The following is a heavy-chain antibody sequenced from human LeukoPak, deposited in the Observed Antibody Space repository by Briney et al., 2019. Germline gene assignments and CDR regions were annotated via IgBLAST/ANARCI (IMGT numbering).Heavy chain of an antibody. CDR3: AKLVVAVGTIDYFDY. CDR2: IYSDGST. J-gene: IGHJ4*02. CDR1: GFTVINNY. V-gene: IGHV3-66*01. Sequence: PGGSLRLSCAASGFTVINNYMTWVRQAPGKGLEWLSVIYSDGSTYYAASVRDRFTISRDNSKNTLYLQMNSLRAEDTAVYYCAKLVVAVGTIDYFDYWGQGTLVTVSS. D-gene: IGHD2-15*01.